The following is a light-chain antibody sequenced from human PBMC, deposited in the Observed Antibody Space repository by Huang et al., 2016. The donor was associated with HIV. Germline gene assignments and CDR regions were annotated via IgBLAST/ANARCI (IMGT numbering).Light chain of an antibody. Sequence: EVVLTQSPATLSLSPGESATLSCRASQSVSMNVAWYQQKPGHTPRLLIFDASNRATGIPARFRGSGSGTDFTLTIYSLEPEDAAVYYCQQRSDWPPDYTFGQGTRLDLK. CDR3: QQRSDWPPDYT. CDR1: QSVSMN. CDR2: DAS. V-gene: IGKV3-11*01. J-gene: IGKJ2*01.